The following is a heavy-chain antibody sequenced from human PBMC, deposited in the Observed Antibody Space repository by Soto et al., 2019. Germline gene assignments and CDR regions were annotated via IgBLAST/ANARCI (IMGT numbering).Heavy chain of an antibody. V-gene: IGHV4-4*02. CDR1: GASVSSTKW. CDR3: ARLPRGYNYGMDV. CDR2: IHHSETT. J-gene: IGHJ6*02. Sequence: PSETLSLTCAVSGASVSSTKWWSWVRQSPGKGLEWIGEIHHSETTNYNPSLESRVTISIDKSKNQFSLKLSSVTAADTAVYYCARLPRGYNYGMDVWGQGTTVTVSS.